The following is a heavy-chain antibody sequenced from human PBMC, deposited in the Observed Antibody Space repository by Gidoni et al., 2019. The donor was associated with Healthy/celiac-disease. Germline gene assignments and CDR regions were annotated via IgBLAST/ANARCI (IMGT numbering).Heavy chain of an antibody. V-gene: IGHV3-74*01. Sequence: VQLVQSGRGLVQPGAALQLSFVASSFTFSSYWMHCVRQSPEKGLVWVSRFNSDGGSKEYADSVKGRFTISRDNAKNTLYLQMNSLRAEDTAVYYCARQRSGDLGWFDHWGQGTLVTVSS. CDR1: SFTFSSYW. CDR2: FNSDGGSK. J-gene: IGHJ5*02. D-gene: IGHD3-3*01. CDR3: ARQRSGDLGWFDH.